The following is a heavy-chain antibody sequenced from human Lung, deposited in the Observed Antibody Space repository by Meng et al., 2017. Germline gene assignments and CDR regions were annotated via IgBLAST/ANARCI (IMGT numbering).Heavy chain of an antibody. Sequence: QVQLQESGPGLVKPSGTLSRTCAVSGGSISSNNWWSWVRQTPGRGLEWIGEVYHSGSTNYNPSLKSRVIISVNNSKNQFSLKLTSVTAADTAVYYCARDDSCYADFDSWGQGTLVTVSS. CDR2: VYHSGST. J-gene: IGHJ4*02. V-gene: IGHV4-4*02. D-gene: IGHD3-22*01. CDR1: GGSISSNNW. CDR3: ARDDSCYADFDS.